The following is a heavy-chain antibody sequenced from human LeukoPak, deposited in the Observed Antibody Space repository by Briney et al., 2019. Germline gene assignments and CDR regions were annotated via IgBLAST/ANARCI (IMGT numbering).Heavy chain of an antibody. CDR3: AKREGF. CDR1: GFTFDDYA. J-gene: IGHJ4*02. CDR2: ISWNSGSI. Sequence: GGSLRLSCAASGFTFDDYAMHWVRQAPGKGLEWVSGISWNSGSIGYADSVKGRFTISRDNAKSSLYLQMNSLRAEDTAVYYCAKREGFWGQGTLVTVSS. D-gene: IGHD1-26*01. V-gene: IGHV3-9*01.